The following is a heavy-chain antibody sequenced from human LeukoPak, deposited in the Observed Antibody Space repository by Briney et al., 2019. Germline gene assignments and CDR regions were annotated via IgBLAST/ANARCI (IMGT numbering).Heavy chain of an antibody. D-gene: IGHD3-3*01. CDR2: SDRDGIVR. V-gene: IGHV3-74*01. CDR1: GISFADHW. CDR3: VASRWSGALDF. Sequence: GGSLRLSCVGSGISFADHWMLWVRQVPGKSPLWVSRSDRDGIVREYADSVKGRFTISRDNARNVVHLEMSSLKDEDTAVYYCVASRWSGALDFWGQGSLVTVSS. J-gene: IGHJ4*02.